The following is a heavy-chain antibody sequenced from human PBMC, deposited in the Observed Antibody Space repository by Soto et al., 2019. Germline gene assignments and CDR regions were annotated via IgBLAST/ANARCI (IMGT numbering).Heavy chain of an antibody. J-gene: IGHJ4*02. V-gene: IGHV3-21*01. D-gene: IGHD5-12*01. CDR2: ISSSSSYI. CDR1: GFTFSSYS. CDR3: ARDPLDGYDPWYYFDY. Sequence: EVQLVESGGGLVKPGGSLRLSCAASGFTFSSYSMNWVRQAPGKGLEWVSSISSSSSYIYYADSVKGRFTISRDNAKNSLYLQMNSLRAEDTAVYYCARDPLDGYDPWYYFDYWGQGTLVTVSS.